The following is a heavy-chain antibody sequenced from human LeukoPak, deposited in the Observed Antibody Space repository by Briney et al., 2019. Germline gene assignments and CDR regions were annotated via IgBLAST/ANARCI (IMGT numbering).Heavy chain of an antibody. J-gene: IGHJ4*02. Sequence: PGGSLRLSCAASGFTFSSYWMHWVRQAPGKGLVWVSRINSDGSSTSYADSVKGRFTISRDNAKDSLYLQMNSLRVEDTAVYYCARIRGYSGYDPHYWGQGTLVIVSS. CDR3: ARIRGYSGYDPHY. V-gene: IGHV3-74*01. D-gene: IGHD5-12*01. CDR1: GFTFSSYW. CDR2: INSDGSST.